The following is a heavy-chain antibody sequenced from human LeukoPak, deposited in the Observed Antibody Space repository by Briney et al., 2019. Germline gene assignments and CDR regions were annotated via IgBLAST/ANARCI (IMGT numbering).Heavy chain of an antibody. Sequence: SEILSLTCTVSGGSISSYYWSWIRRPPGKGLEWIGYIYYSGSTNYNPSLKSRVSISVDTSKNQFSLKLSSVTAADTAVYYCASGSTGYSSSSRYYYYYMDVWGKGTTVTVSS. CDR3: ASGSTGYSSSSRYYYYYMDV. J-gene: IGHJ6*03. D-gene: IGHD6-6*01. V-gene: IGHV4-59*01. CDR2: IYYSGST. CDR1: GGSISSYY.